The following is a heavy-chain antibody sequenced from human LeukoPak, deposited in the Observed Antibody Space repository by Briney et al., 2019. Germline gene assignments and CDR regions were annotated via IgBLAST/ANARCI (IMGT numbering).Heavy chain of an antibody. CDR3: AREFGGLYWVRLFYFDY. Sequence: PGGSLRLSCAASGFTFDGYCMSWVRQAPGKGLEWVSGINWYGGNKGYADSVKGRFTISRDNAKNSLYLQMNSLRAEDTALYYCAREFGGLYWVRLFYFDYWERGTLVTVSS. D-gene: IGHD2-8*02. CDR2: INWYGGNK. V-gene: IGHV3-20*04. J-gene: IGHJ4*02. CDR1: GFTFDGYC.